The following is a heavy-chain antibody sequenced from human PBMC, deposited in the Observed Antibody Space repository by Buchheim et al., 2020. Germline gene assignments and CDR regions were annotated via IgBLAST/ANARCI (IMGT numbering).Heavy chain of an antibody. D-gene: IGHD5-12*01. Sequence: EGQLLESGGGLVQPGGSLRLSCGASGFTFSNYAMTWVRQAPGKGLEWVSAIRGDGGATYSTDSVKGRFTISRDNSQNTLYLQMNSLRAEDTGTYYCAKSEYSDLYYSYYMDVWGKGTT. CDR2: IRGDGGAT. CDR3: AKSEYSDLYYSYYMDV. CDR1: GFTFSNYA. J-gene: IGHJ6*03. V-gene: IGHV3-23*01.